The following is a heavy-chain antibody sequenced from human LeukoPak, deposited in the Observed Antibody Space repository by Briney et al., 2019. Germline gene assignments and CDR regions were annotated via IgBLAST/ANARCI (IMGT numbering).Heavy chain of an antibody. CDR1: GFTFSSFW. J-gene: IGHJ3*02. CDR2: ISSSSSYI. V-gene: IGHV3-21*01. D-gene: IGHD3-9*01. Sequence: GGSLRLSCAASGFTFSSFWMHWVRQVPGKGLEWVSSISSSSSYIYYADSVKGRFTISRDNAKNSLYLQMNSLRAEDTALYYCARDTPSYYDILTGYYGRAFDIWGQGTMVTVSS. CDR3: ARDTPSYYDILTGYYGRAFDI.